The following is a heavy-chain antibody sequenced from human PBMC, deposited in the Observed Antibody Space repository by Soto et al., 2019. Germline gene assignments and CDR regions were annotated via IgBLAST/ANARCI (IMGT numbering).Heavy chain of an antibody. CDR1: GVSISTYY. D-gene: IGHD3-3*01. Sequence: QVQLQESGPGLVKPSETLSLTCSASGVSISTYYWSWIRQPPGKGLEWIGYIYYGGSTNYNPSLKRGVPMYVDTSKNQYSRTLRSVRAADTAVYYCARDGSRYDCWSGPYYFDIWGQGTLVTVSS. V-gene: IGHV4-59*01. CDR3: ARDGSRYDCWSGPYYFDI. J-gene: IGHJ4*02. CDR2: IYYGGST.